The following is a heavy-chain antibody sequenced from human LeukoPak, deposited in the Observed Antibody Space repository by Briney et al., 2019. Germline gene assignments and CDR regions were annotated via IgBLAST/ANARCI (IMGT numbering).Heavy chain of an antibody. D-gene: IGHD3-10*01. CDR2: IKQDGSEK. Sequence: GGSLSLSCAASGFTFSSYWMSWVRQAPGKGLEWVANIKQDGSEKYYVDSVKGRFTISRDNAKNSLYLQMNSLRAEDTAVYYCARDHRFGELLYLNPGVTYYYYGMDVWGQGTTVTVSS. V-gene: IGHV3-7*01. CDR3: ARDHRFGELLYLNPGVTYYYYGMDV. J-gene: IGHJ6*02. CDR1: GFTFSSYW.